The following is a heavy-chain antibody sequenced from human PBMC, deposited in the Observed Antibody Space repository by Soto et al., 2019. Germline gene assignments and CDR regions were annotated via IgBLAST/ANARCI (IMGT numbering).Heavy chain of an antibody. J-gene: IGHJ6*02. V-gene: IGHV4-59*11. CDR3: ARDCGLPLYDSSGLKLYYYYVMDV. CDR1: GGSISGHY. D-gene: IGHD3-22*01. CDR2: IYHSGTT. Sequence: QVQLQESGPGLVKPSETLSLTCTVSGGSISGHYWSWIRQPPGKGLEWIGYIYHSGTTNYNPSLKRRVTISIDTSKHQFSLKLRSVTAAYTAVYYCARDCGLPLYDSSGLKLYYYYVMDVWVQGTTVTVSS.